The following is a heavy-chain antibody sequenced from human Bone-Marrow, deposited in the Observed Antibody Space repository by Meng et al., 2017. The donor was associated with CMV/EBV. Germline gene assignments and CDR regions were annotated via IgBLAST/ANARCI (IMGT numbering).Heavy chain of an antibody. CDR2: INHSGST. CDR1: GGSFSGYY. CDR3: ARWGKKRIGYCSSTSCYRTAFDI. J-gene: IGHJ3*02. V-gene: IGHV4-34*01. Sequence: GSLRLSCAVYGGSFSGYYWSWIRQPPGKGLEWIGEINHSGSTNYNPSLKSRVTISVDTSKNQFSLKLSSVTAADTAVYYCARWGKKRIGYCSSTSCYRTAFDIWGQGTMVTVSS. D-gene: IGHD2-2*02.